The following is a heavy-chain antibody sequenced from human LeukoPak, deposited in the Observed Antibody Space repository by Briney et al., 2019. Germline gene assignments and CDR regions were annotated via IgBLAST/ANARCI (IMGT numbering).Heavy chain of an antibody. CDR3: AHRPDVSCINGVCYYNWFDP. V-gene: IGHV2-5*01. J-gene: IGHJ5*02. D-gene: IGHD2-8*01. CDR1: GFSLTTSGVG. Sequence: SGPTLLNPTQSLTLTCTFSGFSLTTSGVGVGWIRQPPGKALEWLALIYLNDDNRYRPSLKSRLSLHKDTSKNHVILTMTNMDPVDTATYYCAHRPDVSCINGVCYYNWFDPWGQGTLVTVSS. CDR2: IYLNDDN.